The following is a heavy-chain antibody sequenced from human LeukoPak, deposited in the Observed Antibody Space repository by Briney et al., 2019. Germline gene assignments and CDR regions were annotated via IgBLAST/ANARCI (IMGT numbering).Heavy chain of an antibody. CDR2: IYGSESI. CDR1: GASISIYY. V-gene: IGHV4-4*07. J-gene: IGHJ4*02. Sequence: SETLSPTCTVSGASISIYYWSWIRQPAGKGLEWIGCIYGSESINYNPSLKSRVTMSVDTSKNQFSLKLSSVTAADTAVYYCARVNSGWYGRLDYWGPGTLVTVSS. CDR3: ARVNSGWYGRLDY. D-gene: IGHD6-19*01.